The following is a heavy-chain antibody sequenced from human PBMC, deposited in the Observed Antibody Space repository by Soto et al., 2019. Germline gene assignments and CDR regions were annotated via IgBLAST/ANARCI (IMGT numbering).Heavy chain of an antibody. J-gene: IGHJ6*02. Sequence: XSVKVSCKAAGYPFTSYGISWVRQAPGQGLEWMGWISAYNGNTNYAQKLQGRVTMTTDTSTSTAYMELRSLRSDDTAVYYCARCPYSSSSHYYYYYGMDVWGQGTTVTVSS. CDR2: ISAYNGNT. CDR3: ARCPYSSSSHYYYYYGMDV. V-gene: IGHV1-18*01. CDR1: GYPFTSYG. D-gene: IGHD6-6*01.